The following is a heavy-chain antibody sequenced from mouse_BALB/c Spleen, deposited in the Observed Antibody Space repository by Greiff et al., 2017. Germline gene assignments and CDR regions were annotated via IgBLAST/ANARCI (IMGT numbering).Heavy chain of an antibody. CDR1: GYSITSGYY. V-gene: IGHV3-6*02. Sequence: EVQLQQSGPGLVNPSQSLSLTCSVTGYSITSGYYWNWIRQFPGNKLEWMGYISYDGSNNYNPSLKNRISITRDTSKNQFFLKLNSVTTEDTATYYCARRTEAWFAYWGQGTLVTVSA. CDR3: ARRTEAWFAY. CDR2: ISYDGSN. J-gene: IGHJ3*01.